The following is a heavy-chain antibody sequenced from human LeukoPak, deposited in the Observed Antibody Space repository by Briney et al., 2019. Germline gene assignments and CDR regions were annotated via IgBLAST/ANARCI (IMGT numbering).Heavy chain of an antibody. CDR2: FSGTITKI. D-gene: IGHD2-15*01. Sequence: GGSLRLSCAASGITFAANAMSWVRQAPGKGLEWVSSFSGTITKIYYANSVRGRFTISRDNSRDTLYLQMNNLRAEDTAMYYCARFVGACSGGSCYSDYWGQGTLVTVSS. CDR3: ARFVGACSGGSCYSDY. CDR1: GITFAANA. J-gene: IGHJ4*02. V-gene: IGHV3-23*01.